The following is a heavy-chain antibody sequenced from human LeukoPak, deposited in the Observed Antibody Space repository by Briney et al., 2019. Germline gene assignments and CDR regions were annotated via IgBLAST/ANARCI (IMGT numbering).Heavy chain of an antibody. CDR3: ARAPEADDAFDI. J-gene: IGHJ3*02. V-gene: IGHV1-46*03. Sequence: GASVKVSCKASGYTFTSYYMHWVRQAPGQGLEWMGIINPSGGSTSYAQKFQGRVTMTRDTSTSTAYMELSSLRSEDTAVYYCARAPEADDAFDIWGQGTMVTVSS. CDR2: INPSGGST. CDR1: GYTFTSYY. D-gene: IGHD1-14*01.